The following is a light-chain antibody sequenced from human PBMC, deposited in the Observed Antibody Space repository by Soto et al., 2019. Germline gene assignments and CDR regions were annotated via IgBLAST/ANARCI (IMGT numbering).Light chain of an antibody. V-gene: IGKV3-11*01. Sequence: EIVLTQSPATLSVSPGERATLSCRASQSGSIQLAWYQQKPGQAPRLLIYDASNRATGIPARFSGSGSGTDFTLTISSLEPEDFAVYYCQQRSNWPPVTFGQGTRLEIK. CDR1: QSGSIQ. CDR2: DAS. CDR3: QQRSNWPPVT. J-gene: IGKJ5*01.